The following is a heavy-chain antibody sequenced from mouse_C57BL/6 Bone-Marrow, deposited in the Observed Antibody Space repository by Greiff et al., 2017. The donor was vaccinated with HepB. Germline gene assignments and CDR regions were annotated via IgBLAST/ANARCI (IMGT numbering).Heavy chain of an antibody. CDR2: IDPETGGT. D-gene: IGHD2-4*01. J-gene: IGHJ3*01. CDR3: TRKYDYQAWFAY. V-gene: IGHV1-15*01. Sequence: VQLQQSGAELVRPGASVTLSCTASGYTFTDYEMPWVKQTPVHGLEWIGAIDPETGGTAYNQKFKGKAILTADKSSSTAYMELRSLTSEDSAVYCCTRKYDYQAWFAYWGQGTLVTVSA. CDR1: GYTFTDYE.